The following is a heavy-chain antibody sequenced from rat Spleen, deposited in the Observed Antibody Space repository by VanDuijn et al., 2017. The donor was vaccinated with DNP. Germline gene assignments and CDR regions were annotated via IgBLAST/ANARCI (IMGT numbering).Heavy chain of an antibody. D-gene: IGHD1-11*01. CDR1: GFTFSSYW. Sequence: EVQLVETGGGLVQPERSLKLSCVASGFTFSSYWMYWIRQAPGKGLEWVASINTDGGSTYYPDSVKGRFTISRDNARSMLNLQMNSLRSEDAATYYCVRDPRRPYAMDAWGQGTSVTVSS. V-gene: IGHV5-58*01. CDR2: INTDGGST. CDR3: VRDPRRPYAMDA. J-gene: IGHJ4*01.